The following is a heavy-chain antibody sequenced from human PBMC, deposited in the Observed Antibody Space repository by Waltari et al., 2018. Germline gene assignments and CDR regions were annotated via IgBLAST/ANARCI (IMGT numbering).Heavy chain of an antibody. CDR3: ASGKMSAVTTNYYYYYYMDV. J-gene: IGHJ6*03. D-gene: IGHD4-17*01. CDR2: IIPILGTA. Sequence: QVQLVQSGAEVKKPGSSVKVSCKASGGTFSSYAISWVRQAPGQGLEWMGGIIPILGTANYAQKFQGRVTSTADKSTSTAYMELSSLRSEDTAVYYCASGKMSAVTTNYYYYYYMDVWGKGTTVTVSS. CDR1: GGTFSSYA. V-gene: IGHV1-69*14.